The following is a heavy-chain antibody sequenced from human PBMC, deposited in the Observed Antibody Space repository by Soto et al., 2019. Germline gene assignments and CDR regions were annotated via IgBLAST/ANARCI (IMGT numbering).Heavy chain of an antibody. J-gene: IGHJ4*02. Sequence: ASVKVSCKASGGTFSSYAISWVRQAPGQGLEWMGGIIPIFGTANYAQKFQGRVTITADECTSTAYMELSSLRSEDTAVYYCASAATVTTPGYSYGYIVGHDYWGQGTLVTVPQ. CDR3: ASAATVTTPGYSYGYIVGHDY. V-gene: IGHV1-69*13. CDR1: GGTFSSYA. CDR2: IIPIFGTA. D-gene: IGHD5-18*01.